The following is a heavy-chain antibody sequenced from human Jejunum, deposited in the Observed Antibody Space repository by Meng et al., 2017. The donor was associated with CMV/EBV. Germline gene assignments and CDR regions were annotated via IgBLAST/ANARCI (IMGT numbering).Heavy chain of an antibody. CDR3: ARARSTTWYQDY. V-gene: IGHV4-38-2*02. CDR2: VYHSGAT. CDR1: GYSISSGYY. J-gene: IGHJ4*02. D-gene: IGHD6-13*01. Sequence: VSGYSISSGYYWGWVRQAPGRGLEWIGNVYHSGATYYNPSLKSRVTMSVDTSKNQFSLKLDSVTAADTAVYFCARARSTTWYQDYWGQGTQVTVSS.